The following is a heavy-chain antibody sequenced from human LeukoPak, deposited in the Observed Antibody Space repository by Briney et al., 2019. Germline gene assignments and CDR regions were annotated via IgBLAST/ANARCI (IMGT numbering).Heavy chain of an antibody. J-gene: IGHJ4*02. D-gene: IGHD3-22*01. V-gene: IGHV3-49*03. CDR1: GFTLDDYG. Sequence: GGSLRLSCTASGFTLDDYGVSWFRQAPGKGLEWVGFIRNKAYGGTTEYAASVKGRFTISRDNSKNTLFLQMNNLRAEDTAVYYCARGRSTDSYDSRLHWGQGTLVTVAS. CDR2: IRNKAYGGTT. CDR3: ARGRSTDSYDSRLH.